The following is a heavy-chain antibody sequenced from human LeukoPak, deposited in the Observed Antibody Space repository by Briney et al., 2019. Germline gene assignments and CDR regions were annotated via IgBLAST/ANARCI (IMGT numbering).Heavy chain of an antibody. CDR3: ARDGSGSCSFSDY. CDR1: GFTFSSYE. J-gene: IGHJ4*02. Sequence: GGSLRLSCAASGFTFSSYEMNWVRQAPGKGLEWVSYISSSGSTIYYADSVKGRFTISRDNAKNSLYLQMNSLRAEDTAVYYCARDGSGSCSFSDYWGQGTLVTVSS. CDR2: ISSSGSTI. D-gene: IGHD3-10*01. V-gene: IGHV3-48*03.